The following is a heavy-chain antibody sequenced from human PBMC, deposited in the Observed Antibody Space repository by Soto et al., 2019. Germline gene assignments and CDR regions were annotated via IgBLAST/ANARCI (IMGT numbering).Heavy chain of an antibody. J-gene: IGHJ6*04. V-gene: IGHV1-69*13. CDR1: GATFSSYA. D-gene: IGHD2-21*01. Sequence: SVKVSCKAFGATFSSYAICWVRQAPGQGLEWMGGIIPMFGSTNYAQKFQGRVTITADESTSTAFMELSSLRSEDTAVYYCARRVAVISVRDIAYYYYGLDVWGTGTTLTVSS. CDR3: ARRVAVISVRDIAYYYYGLDV. CDR2: IIPMFGST.